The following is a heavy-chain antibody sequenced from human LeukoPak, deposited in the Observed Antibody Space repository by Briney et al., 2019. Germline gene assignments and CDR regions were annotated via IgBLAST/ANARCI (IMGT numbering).Heavy chain of an antibody. Sequence: GGSLRLSCAASGFTFSSYGMHWVRQAPGKGLEWVALIWYDGTNKYYADSVEGRFTISRDNSKDTLYLQMNSLSAEDTAVYYCVTTSSDPQDSSGYLGYWGQGTLVTVSS. CDR2: IWYDGTNK. CDR3: VTTSSDPQDSSGYLGY. J-gene: IGHJ4*02. CDR1: GFTFSSYG. D-gene: IGHD3-22*01. V-gene: IGHV3-33*01.